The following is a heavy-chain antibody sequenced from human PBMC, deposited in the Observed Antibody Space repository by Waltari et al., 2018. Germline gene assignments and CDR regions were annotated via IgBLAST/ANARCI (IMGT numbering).Heavy chain of an antibody. CDR3: ARDSDRGLDY. CDR1: GSSTTDYY. CDR2: LFSSVNT. D-gene: IGHD2-15*01. J-gene: IGHJ4*02. V-gene: IGHV4-59*01. Sequence: QVQLQESGPGLVKPSETLSLTCSASGSSTTDYYWSWTRQPPGKGLEWIGYLFSSVNTDYSPSLRSRATISLDTSKRQLSLKLSSVTAADTAVYFCARDSDRGLDYWGQGIPVTVSS.